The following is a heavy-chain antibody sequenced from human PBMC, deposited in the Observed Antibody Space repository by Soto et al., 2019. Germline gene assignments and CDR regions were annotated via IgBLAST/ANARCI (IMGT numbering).Heavy chain of an antibody. J-gene: IGHJ6*03. CDR3: ARASRYYYGSGSSVYYYYMDV. Sequence: SQTLSLTCAISGDSVSSNSAAWNWIRQSPSRGLEWLGRTYYRSKWYNDYAVSVKSRITINPDTSKNQFSLQLNSVTPEDTAVYYCARASRYYYGSGSSVYYYYMDVWGKGTTVTVSS. D-gene: IGHD3-10*01. CDR2: TYYRSKWYN. CDR1: GDSVSSNSAA. V-gene: IGHV6-1*01.